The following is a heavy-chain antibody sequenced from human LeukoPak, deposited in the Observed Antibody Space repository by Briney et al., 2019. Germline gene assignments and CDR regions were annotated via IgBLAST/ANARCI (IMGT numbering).Heavy chain of an antibody. J-gene: IGHJ3*02. D-gene: IGHD1-1*01. Sequence: GASVKVSCKASGYTLTGYYMHWVRQAPGQGLEWMGWINPNSGGTNSAQKFQGRVTMTRDTSISTAYMELSRLRSDDTAVYYCARVASTTRRHDAFDIWGQGTMVIVSS. CDR1: GYTLTGYY. V-gene: IGHV1-2*02. CDR3: ARVASTTRRHDAFDI. CDR2: INPNSGGT.